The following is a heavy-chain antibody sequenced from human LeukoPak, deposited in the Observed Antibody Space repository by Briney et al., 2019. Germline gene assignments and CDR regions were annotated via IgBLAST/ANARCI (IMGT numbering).Heavy chain of an antibody. J-gene: IGHJ4*02. Sequence: GASVKVSCKSSGFTFTDHYIHWVRQGPGQGLEWMGYIGPHNTFTSSPQEFQGRVTMTRDASMSTAYMELTRLTSDDTAVYYCVREGEGPLSKDFDYWGQGTLVTVSS. V-gene: IGHV1-2*02. CDR2: IGPHNTFT. D-gene: IGHD2/OR15-2a*01. CDR3: VREGEGPLSKDFDY. CDR1: GFTFTDHY.